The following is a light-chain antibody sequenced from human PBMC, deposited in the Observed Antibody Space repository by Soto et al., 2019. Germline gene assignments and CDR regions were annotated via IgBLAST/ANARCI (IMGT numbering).Light chain of an antibody. CDR2: STN. V-gene: IGLV1-44*01. CDR3: ATWDDSLNGWV. J-gene: IGLJ3*02. CDR1: SSHIGSNP. Sequence: QSVLTQPPSASGTPGQRITISCSGTSSHIGSNPINWYHQLPGTAPKLLIYSTNPRPSGVPDRFSGSKSGTSASLAISGLESEDEADYYCATWDDSLNGWVFGGGTKLTVL.